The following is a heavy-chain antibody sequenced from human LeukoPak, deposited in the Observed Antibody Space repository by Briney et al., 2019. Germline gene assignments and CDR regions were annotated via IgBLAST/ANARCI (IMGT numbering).Heavy chain of an antibody. Sequence: PGGSLRLSCAASGFTFSSYAMSWVRQAPGKGLEWVSAISGSGGSTYYADSVKGRFTISRDNSKNTLYLQMNSLRAEDTAVYYCAREGNGAWYSYGLYYFDYWGQGTLVTVSS. CDR1: GFTFSSYA. J-gene: IGHJ4*02. V-gene: IGHV3-23*01. CDR3: AREGNGAWYSYGLYYFDY. D-gene: IGHD5-18*01. CDR2: ISGSGGST.